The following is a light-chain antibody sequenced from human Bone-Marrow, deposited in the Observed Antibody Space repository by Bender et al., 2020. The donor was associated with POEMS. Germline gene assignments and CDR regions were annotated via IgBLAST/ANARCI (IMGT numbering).Light chain of an antibody. J-gene: IGLJ3*02. CDR3: SSFPTKSTPWL. Sequence: QSALTQPASVSGSPGQSITISCTGTSSDVGVYTYVSWYQLHPGKAPKLLIYEVSSRPSGVSSRFSGSRSGNTASLTISGLQAEDEADYFCSSFPTKSTPWLFGGGTKLTVL. V-gene: IGLV2-14*01. CDR1: SSDVGVYTY. CDR2: EVS.